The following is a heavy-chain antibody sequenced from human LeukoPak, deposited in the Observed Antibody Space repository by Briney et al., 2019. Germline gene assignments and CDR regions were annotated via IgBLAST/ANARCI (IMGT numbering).Heavy chain of an antibody. CDR1: GGSISSYY. CDR3: ARGGWNKFDY. Sequence: SETLSLTCTVSGGSISSYYWSWIRQPPGKGLEWIGYIYYSGTTNYNPSLKSRVTISVDTSKNQFSLKLSSVTAADTAVYYCARGGWNKFDYWGQGTLVTVSS. D-gene: IGHD3-22*01. V-gene: IGHV4-59*01. J-gene: IGHJ4*02. CDR2: IYYSGTT.